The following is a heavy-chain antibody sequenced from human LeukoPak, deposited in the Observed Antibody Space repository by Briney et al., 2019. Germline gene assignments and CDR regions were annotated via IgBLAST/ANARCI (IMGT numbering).Heavy chain of an antibody. D-gene: IGHD1-14*01. CDR1: GFTFSDYY. CDR3: ARDRRNPVLY. V-gene: IGHV3-11*05. J-gene: IGHJ4*02. Sequence: PGGSLRLSCAASGFTFSDYYMSWTRQAPGKGLEWVSYISSSSSYTNYADSVKGRFTISRDNAKNSLYLQMNSLRAEDTAVYYCARDRRNPVLYWGQGTLVTVSS. CDR2: ISSSSSYT.